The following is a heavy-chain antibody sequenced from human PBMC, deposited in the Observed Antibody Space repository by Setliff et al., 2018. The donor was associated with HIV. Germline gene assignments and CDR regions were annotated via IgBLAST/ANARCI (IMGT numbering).Heavy chain of an antibody. CDR1: GFTFSGYN. V-gene: IGHV3-21*01. CDR2: ISSGSGYI. Sequence: GSLRLSCAASGFTFSGYNMNWVRQAPGKGLEWVSSISSGSGYIYYADSVKGRLTISRDNAKNSLYLQINSLRAEDTAVYYCARDSGYDILDYWGQGTLVTVSA. J-gene: IGHJ4*02. D-gene: IGHD5-12*01. CDR3: ARDSGYDILDY.